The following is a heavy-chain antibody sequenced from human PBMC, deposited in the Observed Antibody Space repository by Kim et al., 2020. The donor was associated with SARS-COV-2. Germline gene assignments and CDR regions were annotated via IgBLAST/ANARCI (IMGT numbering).Heavy chain of an antibody. D-gene: IGHD6-13*01. CDR1: GFTFAPFT. CDR3: AKDRDSASWYGYFQS. J-gene: IGHJ1*01. Sequence: GGSLRLSCAASGFTFAPFTMSWVRQAPGKGLEWVSSISTGGGSIYYADSVKGRFTISRDNSKSTVFLQLNSLRVEDTAVYYCAKDRDSASWYGYFQSWGQGTLVPVSS. V-gene: IGHV3-23*01. CDR2: ISTGGGSI.